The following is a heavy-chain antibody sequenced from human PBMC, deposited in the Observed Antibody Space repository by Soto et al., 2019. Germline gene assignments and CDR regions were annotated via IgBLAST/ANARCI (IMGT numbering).Heavy chain of an antibody. Sequence: GASVKVSCKASGYTFTGYYMHWVRQAPGQGLEWMGWINPNSGGTNYAQKFQGWVTMTRDTSISTAYMELSRLRSDDTAVYYCAKELMALGFYDFGSCYYYGMDVWGQGTTVTVSS. CDR2: INPNSGGT. J-gene: IGHJ6*02. D-gene: IGHD3-3*01. V-gene: IGHV1-2*04. CDR3: AKELMALGFYDFGSCYYYGMDV. CDR1: GYTFTGYY.